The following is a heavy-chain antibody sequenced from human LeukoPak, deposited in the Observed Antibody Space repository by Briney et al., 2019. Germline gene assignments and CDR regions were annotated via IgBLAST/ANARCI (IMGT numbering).Heavy chain of an antibody. Sequence: ASVKVSRKASGYTFTGYYMHWVRQAPGQGLEWMGRINPNSGGTNYAQKFQGRVTMTRDTSISTAYMELSRLRSDDTAVYYCARDLGLAVAGTSRGLAPNWFDPWGQGTLVTVSS. CDR1: GYTFTGYY. V-gene: IGHV1-2*06. CDR2: INPNSGGT. J-gene: IGHJ5*02. D-gene: IGHD6-19*01. CDR3: ARDLGLAVAGTSRGLAPNWFDP.